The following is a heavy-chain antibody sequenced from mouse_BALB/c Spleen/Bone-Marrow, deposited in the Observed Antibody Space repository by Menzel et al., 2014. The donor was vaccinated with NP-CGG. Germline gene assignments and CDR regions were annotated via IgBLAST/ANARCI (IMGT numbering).Heavy chain of an antibody. J-gene: IGHJ3*01. CDR2: IYPGDGDI. CDR1: GYAFSSYW. V-gene: IGHV1-80*01. D-gene: IGHD2-4*01. CDR3: ARGDFDFEAWVTY. Sequence: VQLQQSGAELVRPGSSVKISCKASGYAFSSYWMNWVQQRPGQGLEWIGQIYPGDGDINYNGKFKGKATLTADKSSGTAYMQFSSLTSEDSAVYFCARGDFDFEAWVTYWGQGTLVTVSA.